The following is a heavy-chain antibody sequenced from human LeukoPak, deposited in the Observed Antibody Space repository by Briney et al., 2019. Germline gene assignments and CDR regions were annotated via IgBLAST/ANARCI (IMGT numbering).Heavy chain of an antibody. J-gene: IGHJ6*02. V-gene: IGHV3-30-3*01. CDR3: ARGLHYYYYGMDV. D-gene: IGHD3-10*01. Sequence: PGGSLRLSCAASGFTVSSNYMSWVRQAPGKGLEWVAVISYDGSNKYYADSVKGRFTISRDNSKNTLYLQMNSLRAEDTAVYYCARGLHYYYYGMDVWGQGTTVTVSS. CDR1: GFTVSSNY. CDR2: ISYDGSNK.